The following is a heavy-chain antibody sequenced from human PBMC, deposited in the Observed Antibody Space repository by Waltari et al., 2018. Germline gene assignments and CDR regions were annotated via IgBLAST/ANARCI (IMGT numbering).Heavy chain of an antibody. CDR1: GYTLTGYE. CDR3: ARGWDAFDI. J-gene: IGHJ3*02. CDR2: INPKSGGT. V-gene: IGHV1-2*06. Sequence: QVQLVQSGAEVTKPGASVKVSWKDSGYTLTGYEMHWGLQAPGHVREWMGRINPKSGGTIYAQKFQGRVTMTRDTSISTAYMELTRLTSDDTALYYCARGWDAFDIWGQGTMVTVSS.